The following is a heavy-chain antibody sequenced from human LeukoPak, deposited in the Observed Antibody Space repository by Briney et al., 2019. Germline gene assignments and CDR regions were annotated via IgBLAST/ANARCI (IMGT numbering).Heavy chain of an antibody. CDR2: INPNSNGT. D-gene: IGHD3-3*01. CDR1: GYTFTDYY. J-gene: IGHJ4*02. V-gene: IGHV1-2*02. Sequence: ASVKVSCKASGYTFTDYYMHWVRQAPGQGLEWMGWINPNSNGTIYAQKFQGRVTMTRDTSINTAYMELSRLRSDDTAVYYCARDRYYDFWSGYYKGGFYFDYWGQGTLVTVSS. CDR3: ARDRYYDFWSGYYKGGFYFDY.